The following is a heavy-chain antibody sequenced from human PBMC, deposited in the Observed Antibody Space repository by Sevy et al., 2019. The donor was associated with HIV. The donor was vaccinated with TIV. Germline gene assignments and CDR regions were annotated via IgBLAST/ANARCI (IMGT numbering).Heavy chain of an antibody. V-gene: IGHV3-23*01. CDR1: GFTFSSYA. CDR2: ISGSGGST. D-gene: IGHD1-26*01. J-gene: IGHJ3*02. Sequence: GGSLRLSCAASGFTFSSYAMSWVRQAPGKGLEWVSAISGSGGSTYYAASVKGRFTISRDNSKNTLYLQMNGLRAEDTAVYYCAKDGSSGSYGGAFDIWGQGTMVTVSS. CDR3: AKDGSSGSYGGAFDI.